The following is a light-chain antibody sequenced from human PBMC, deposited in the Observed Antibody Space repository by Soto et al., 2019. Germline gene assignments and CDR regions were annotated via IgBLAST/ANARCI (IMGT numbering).Light chain of an antibody. J-gene: IGKJ3*01. CDR3: QHRSSWPRT. CDR1: QSVGSS. CDR2: DAS. V-gene: IGKV3-11*01. Sequence: EIVLTQSPATLSLSPGERATLSCRASQSVGSSLAWYQQKPGQAPKLLIYDASNTATGIPARFSGSGSGTDFTLTISSLEPEDFTVYYCQHRSSWPRTFGPGTKVDFK.